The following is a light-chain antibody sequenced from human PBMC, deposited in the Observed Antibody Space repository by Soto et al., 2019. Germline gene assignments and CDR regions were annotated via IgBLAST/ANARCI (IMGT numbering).Light chain of an antibody. J-gene: IGLJ1*01. CDR3: SSYTSSSTSYV. CDR1: SSDVGGYNY. CDR2: DVS. V-gene: IGLV2-14*01. Sequence: QSVLNQPASVSGSPGQSITISCTGTSSDVGGYNYVSWYQQHPGKAPKLMIYDVSNRPSGVSNRFSGSKSGNTASLTISGLQAEDEADYYCSSYTSSSTSYVFGTGTKLTVL.